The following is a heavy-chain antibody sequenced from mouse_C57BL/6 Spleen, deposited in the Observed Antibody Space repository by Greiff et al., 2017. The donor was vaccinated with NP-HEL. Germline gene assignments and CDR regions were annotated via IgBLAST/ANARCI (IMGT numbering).Heavy chain of an antibody. CDR1: GYTFTSYW. CDR3: ARRGPPYFDY. CDR2: IYPSDSET. D-gene: IGHD6-1*01. Sequence: QVQLKQPGAELVRPGSSVKLSCKASGYTFTSYWMDWVKQRPGQGLEWIGNIYPSDSETHYNQKFKDKATLTVDKSSSTAYMQLSSLTSEDSAVYYCARRGPPYFDYWGQGTTLTVSS. J-gene: IGHJ2*01. V-gene: IGHV1-61*01.